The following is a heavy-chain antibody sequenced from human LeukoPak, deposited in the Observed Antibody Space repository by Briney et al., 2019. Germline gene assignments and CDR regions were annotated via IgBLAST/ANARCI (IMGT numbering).Heavy chain of an antibody. D-gene: IGHD3-16*01. J-gene: IGHJ4*02. CDR2: ISDSGINT. V-gene: IGHV3-23*01. CDR3: AKYLWEKGGPTYFFDY. CDR1: GFTFNTYA. Sequence: PGGSLRLSCAASGFTFNTYAMTWVRQAPGKGLQWVSAISDSGINTYYADSVKGRFTISRDNSKNTLYLQMNSLRAGDTAVYYCAKYLWEKGGPTYFFDYWGPGTLVAVSS.